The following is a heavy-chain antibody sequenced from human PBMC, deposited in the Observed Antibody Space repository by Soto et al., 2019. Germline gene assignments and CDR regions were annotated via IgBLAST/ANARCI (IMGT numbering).Heavy chain of an antibody. CDR1: GYTFTGYY. CDR3: ARVAGFGELAHYDY. CDR2: INPNSGGT. D-gene: IGHD3-10*01. J-gene: IGHJ4*02. V-gene: IGHV1-2*02. Sequence: ASVKVSCKASGYTFTGYYVHWVRQAPGQGLEWMGWINPNSGGTNYAQNFQGRVTMTRDTSISTAYMELGRLRSDDTAVYYCARVAGFGELAHYDYWGQGTLVTVYS.